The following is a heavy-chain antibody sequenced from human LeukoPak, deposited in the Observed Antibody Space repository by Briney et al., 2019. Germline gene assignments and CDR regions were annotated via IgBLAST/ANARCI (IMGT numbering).Heavy chain of an antibody. CDR3: ARTTGTYCTNGVCSLDY. CDR2: INPNGGST. CDR1: GYTFTSYY. J-gene: IGHJ4*02. V-gene: IGHV1-46*01. D-gene: IGHD2-8*01. Sequence: GASVKVSCKASGYTFTSYYMHWVRQAPGQGLEWVGIINPNGGSTSYAQKFQGRVTMTRDMSTSTVYMELSSLRSEDTAVYYCARTTGTYCTNGVCSLDYWGQGTLVTVSS.